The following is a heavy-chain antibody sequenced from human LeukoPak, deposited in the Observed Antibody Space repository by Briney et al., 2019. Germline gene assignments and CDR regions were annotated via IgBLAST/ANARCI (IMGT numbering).Heavy chain of an antibody. Sequence: GGFLRLSCVGPGLSVRDSEMNWVRQAPGKGLKWVAHIRADGTTKWYADSVRGRFNIARDNARNSLFLQMNSLRADDSATYYCSRRFRDWGQGILVTVSS. V-gene: IGHV3-48*03. CDR1: GLSVRDSE. J-gene: IGHJ4*02. D-gene: IGHD5-24*01. CDR2: IRADGTTK. CDR3: SRRFRD.